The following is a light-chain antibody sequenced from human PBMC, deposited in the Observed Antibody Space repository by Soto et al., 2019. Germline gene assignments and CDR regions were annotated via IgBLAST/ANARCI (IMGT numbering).Light chain of an antibody. CDR1: QSVSSSY. CDR3: QHFGGTTFT. V-gene: IGKV3-20*01. J-gene: IGKJ5*01. CDR2: GAS. Sequence: ELVMTQSPATLSVSPGERATLSCRASQSVSSSYIAWYQQRPGQTPSLLIYGASTRATGIPDRFSGSGSGTHFTLTISRLEPGDFAVYYCQHFGGTTFTFGQGTRLEIK.